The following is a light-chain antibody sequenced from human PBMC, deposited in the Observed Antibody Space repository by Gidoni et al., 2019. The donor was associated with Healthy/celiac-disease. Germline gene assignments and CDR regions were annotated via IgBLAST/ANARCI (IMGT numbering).Light chain of an antibody. CDR2: GAS. CDR1: PSVSSN. V-gene: IGKV3-15*01. J-gene: IGKJ4*01. CDR3: QQYNNWPPLT. Sequence: EIVMTQSPATLSVSPGERAPLSCRASPSVSSNLAWYQQKPVHDPRLRIYGASTRATGIPARFSGSGSGTEFTLTISSRQSEDFAVYYCQQYNNWPPLTFGGGTKVEIK.